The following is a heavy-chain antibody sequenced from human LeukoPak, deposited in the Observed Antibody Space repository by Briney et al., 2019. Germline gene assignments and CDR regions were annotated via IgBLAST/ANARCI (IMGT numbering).Heavy chain of an antibody. Sequence: SQTLSLTCTVSGGSISSGGYYWSWIRQPPGKGLEWIGYIYHSGSTYYNPSLKNRVTISVDTSKNQFSLKLSSVTAADTAVYHCARADAYYYGMDVWGQGTTVTVSS. CDR2: IYHSGST. J-gene: IGHJ6*02. CDR1: GGSISSGGYY. CDR3: ARADAYYYGMDV. V-gene: IGHV4-30-2*01.